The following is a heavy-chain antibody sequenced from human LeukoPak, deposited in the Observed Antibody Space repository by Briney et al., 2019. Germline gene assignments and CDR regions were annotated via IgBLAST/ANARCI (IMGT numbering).Heavy chain of an antibody. D-gene: IGHD2-8*02. V-gene: IGHV4-34*01. Sequence: SETLSLTCAVYGGSFSGYYWSWIRQPPGKGLEWIGEINHSGSTNYNPSLKSRVTISVDTSKNQFSLKLSSVTAADTAVYYCAKKRDGGVSEPPDYWGQGTLVIVSS. CDR1: GGSFSGYY. CDR3: AKKRDGGVSEPPDY. J-gene: IGHJ4*02. CDR2: INHSGST.